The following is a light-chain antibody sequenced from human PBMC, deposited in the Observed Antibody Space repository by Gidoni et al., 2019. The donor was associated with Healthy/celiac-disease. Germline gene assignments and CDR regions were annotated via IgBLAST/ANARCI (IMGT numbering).Light chain of an antibody. Sequence: DIVMSQTPLPLCVTPGEPASISFRSSQSLLHSNGYNDLDLYLQKPGQYPHRLIYLVSNRASGVPDRFSGSGSVTDFTLKISRDEAVDVWVYYCMQALQTPLTFGQGTKVEIK. V-gene: IGKV2-28*01. J-gene: IGKJ1*01. CDR2: LVS. CDR1: QSLLHSNGYND. CDR3: MQALQTPLT.